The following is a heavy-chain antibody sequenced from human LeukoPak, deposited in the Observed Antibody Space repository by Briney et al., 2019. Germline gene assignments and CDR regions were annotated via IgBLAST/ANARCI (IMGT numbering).Heavy chain of an antibody. CDR3: ARGRTMVRGVSYFDN. Sequence: SETLSLTCAVYGGSFSGYYWRWIRQPPGKGLEWIGEINHSGSTNYNPSLKSRVTISVDTSKNQFSLKLDSVTAADTAVYYCARGRTMVRGVSYFDNWGQGTPVTVSS. D-gene: IGHD3-10*01. V-gene: IGHV4-34*01. CDR2: INHSGST. CDR1: GGSFSGYY. J-gene: IGHJ4*02.